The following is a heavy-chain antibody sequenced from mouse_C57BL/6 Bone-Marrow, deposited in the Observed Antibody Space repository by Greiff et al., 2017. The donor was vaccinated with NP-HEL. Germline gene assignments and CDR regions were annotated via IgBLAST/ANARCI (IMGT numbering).Heavy chain of an antibody. CDR3: ASITTVAYAMDY. J-gene: IGHJ4*01. CDR2: IYPGDGDT. CDR1: GYAFSSSW. Sequence: VQLQQSGPELVKPGASVKISCKASGYAFSSSWMNWVKQRPGKGLEWIGRIYPGDGDTNYIGKFKGKATLTADKSSSTAYMQLSSLTSEDSAVYFCASITTVAYAMDYWGQGTSVTVSS. V-gene: IGHV1-82*01. D-gene: IGHD1-1*01.